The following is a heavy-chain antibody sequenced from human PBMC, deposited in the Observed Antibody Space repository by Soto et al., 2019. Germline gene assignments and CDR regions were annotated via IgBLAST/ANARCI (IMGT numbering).Heavy chain of an antibody. V-gene: IGHV3-23*01. CDR2: ISGSGGST. CDR1: GFTFSSYA. CDR3: AKLDIVVVVAHDEVWFDP. J-gene: IGHJ5*02. Sequence: EVQLLESGGGLVQPGGSLRLSCAASGFTFSSYAMSWVRQAPGKGLEWVSAISGSGGSTYYADSVKGRFTISRDNSKNTLYLQMNSLRAEDTAVYYCAKLDIVVVVAHDEVWFDPWGQGTLVTVSS. D-gene: IGHD2-15*01.